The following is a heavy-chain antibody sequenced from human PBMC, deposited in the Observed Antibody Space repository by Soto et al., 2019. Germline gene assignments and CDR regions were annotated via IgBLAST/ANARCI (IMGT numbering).Heavy chain of an antibody. V-gene: IGHV2-5*02. CDR1: GFSLTTGGVG. CDR2: IYGDDDK. J-gene: IGHJ4*02. D-gene: IGHD2-2*01. CDR3: AHKHAATWLFDY. Sequence: QITLKESDPTLVKPTQTLTLTCTFSGFSLTTGGVGVGWIRQPPGKAPEWLALIYGDDDKRFKPSLKNRLSITRDNSRNEVVLKMTNMDPVDTATFFCAHKHAATWLFDYWGQGILVTVSS.